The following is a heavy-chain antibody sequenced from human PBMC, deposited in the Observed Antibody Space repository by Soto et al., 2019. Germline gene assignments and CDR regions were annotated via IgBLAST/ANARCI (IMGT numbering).Heavy chain of an antibody. V-gene: IGHV4-39*01. Sequence: ASETLSPTCTVSGRSISSSGDYWVWLLEPPGRGREWIGSLYYNVATYYNPTLERRVTISAHTSSNQFSLLVSSLTAAATAIYYCDRIASRPCVGYWGQGTLVTVSS. D-gene: IGHD2-21*01. CDR1: GRSISSSGDY. CDR2: LYYNVAT. J-gene: IGHJ4*02. CDR3: DRIASRPCVGY.